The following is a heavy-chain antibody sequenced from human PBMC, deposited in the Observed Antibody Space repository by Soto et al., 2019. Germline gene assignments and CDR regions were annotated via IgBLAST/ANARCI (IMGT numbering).Heavy chain of an antibody. Sequence: ASVKVSCKASGYTFTSYYMHWVRQAPGQGLEWMGIINPSGGSTSYAQKFQGRVTMTRDTSTSTVYMELSSLRSEDTAVYYCAIVRYINTSRRDWFAPWGQRTLVTVSA. CDR3: AIVRYINTSRRDWFAP. D-gene: IGHD2-2*01. CDR1: GYTFTSYY. CDR2: INPSGGST. V-gene: IGHV1-46*01. J-gene: IGHJ5*02.